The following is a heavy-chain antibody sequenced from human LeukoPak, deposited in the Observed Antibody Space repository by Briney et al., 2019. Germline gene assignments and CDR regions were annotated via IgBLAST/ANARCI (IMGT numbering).Heavy chain of an antibody. V-gene: IGHV4-30-4*01. Sequence: SQTLSLTCTVSGGSISSGDYYWSWIRQPPGKGLEWIGYIYYSGGTYYNPSLKSRVTISVDTSKNQFSLKLSSVTAADTAVYYCARADIVVVPVYFDYWGQGTLVTVSS. D-gene: IGHD2-2*01. CDR2: IYYSGGT. CDR1: GGSISSGDYY. CDR3: ARADIVVVPVYFDY. J-gene: IGHJ4*02.